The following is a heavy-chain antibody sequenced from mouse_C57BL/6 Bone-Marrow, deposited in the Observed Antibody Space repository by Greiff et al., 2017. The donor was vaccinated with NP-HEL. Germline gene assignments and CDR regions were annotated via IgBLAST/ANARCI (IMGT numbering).Heavy chain of an antibody. CDR3: ARRRDYYGSSFYWYFDV. V-gene: IGHV5-6*01. D-gene: IGHD1-1*01. Sequence: EVQLVESGGDLVKPGGSLKLSCAASGFTFSSYGMSWVRQTPDKRLEWVATISSGGSYTYYPDSVKGRFTISRDNAKNTLYLQMSSLKSEDTAMYYCARRRDYYGSSFYWYFDVWGTGTTVTVSS. J-gene: IGHJ1*03. CDR1: GFTFSSYG. CDR2: ISSGGSYT.